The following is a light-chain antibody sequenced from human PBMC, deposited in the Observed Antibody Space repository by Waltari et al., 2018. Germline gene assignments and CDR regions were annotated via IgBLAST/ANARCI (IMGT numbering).Light chain of an antibody. CDR2: DAS. Sequence: EIVLTQSPATLSLSPGERATLSCRASQRISRKLGWYQQKLGQAPRLLIYDASNRATGIPARFSGSGSGTDFTLTISSLEPEDFAVYYCQQSSERPVTFGGGTK. V-gene: IGKV3-11*01. CDR1: QRISRK. J-gene: IGKJ4*01. CDR3: QQSSERPVT.